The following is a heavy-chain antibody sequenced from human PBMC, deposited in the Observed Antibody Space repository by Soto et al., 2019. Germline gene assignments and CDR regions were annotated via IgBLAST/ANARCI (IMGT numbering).Heavy chain of an antibody. J-gene: IGHJ4*02. Sequence: QVQLVQSGAEVKKPGSSVKVSCKASGGTFSSYAISWVRQAPGQGLEWMGGIIPIFGTANYAQKFQGRVTITAAESTSTGYMELSSLRSEDTAVYYCAIVRYYGSGSYYFRYWGQGTMVTVYS. D-gene: IGHD3-10*01. V-gene: IGHV1-69*01. CDR2: IIPIFGTA. CDR1: GGTFSSYA. CDR3: AIVRYYGSGSYYFRY.